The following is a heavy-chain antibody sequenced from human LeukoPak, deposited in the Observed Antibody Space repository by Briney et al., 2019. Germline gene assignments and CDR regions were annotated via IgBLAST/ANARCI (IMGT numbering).Heavy chain of an antibody. CDR3: AQGGLRLDY. Sequence: GGSLRLSCAASGFTFSSYGMHWVRQAPGKGLEWGTFIRYGGSLEFYADSVEGRFTISRDNSNNTLYLQMNSLRTEDTAVYYCAQGGLRLDYWGQGTLVTVSS. CDR1: GFTFSSYG. J-gene: IGHJ4*02. CDR2: IRYGGSLE. V-gene: IGHV3-30*02.